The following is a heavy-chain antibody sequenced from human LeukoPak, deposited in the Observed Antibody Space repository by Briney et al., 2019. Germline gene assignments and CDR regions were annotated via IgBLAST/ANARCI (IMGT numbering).Heavy chain of an antibody. Sequence: PSQTLSLTCTVSGGSISSGAFYWSWIRQYPGKGLEWIGYIYYSGSTYYNPSLKSRVTISVDTSKNQFSLKLSSVTAADTAVYYCARSPVSSPTGHYFDYWGQGTLVTVSS. V-gene: IGHV4-31*02. D-gene: IGHD2-2*01. CDR2: IYYSGST. CDR3: ARSPVSSPTGHYFDY. CDR1: GGSISSGAFY. J-gene: IGHJ4*02.